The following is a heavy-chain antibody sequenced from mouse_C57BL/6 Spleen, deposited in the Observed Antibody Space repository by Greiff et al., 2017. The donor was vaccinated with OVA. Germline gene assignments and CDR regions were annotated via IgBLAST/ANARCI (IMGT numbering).Heavy chain of an antibody. J-gene: IGHJ1*03. CDR3: ARDQLGRSYWYFDV. Sequence: EVKLMESEGGLVQPGSSMKLSCTASGFTFSDYYMAWVRQVPEKGLEWVANINYDGSSTYYLDSLKSRFIISRDNAKNILYLQMSSLKSEDTATYYCARDQLGRSYWYFDVWGTGTTVTVSS. CDR2: INYDGSST. D-gene: IGHD4-1*02. CDR1: GFTFSDYY. V-gene: IGHV5-16*01.